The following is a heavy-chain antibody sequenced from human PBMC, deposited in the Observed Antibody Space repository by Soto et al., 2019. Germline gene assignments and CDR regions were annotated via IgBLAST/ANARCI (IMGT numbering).Heavy chain of an antibody. CDR2: IIPIFRTA. CDR3: ARHQIAVAVIAVFDI. J-gene: IGHJ3*02. V-gene: IGHV1-69*01. Sequence: QVQLVQSGAEVKKPGSSVKVSCKASGATFSSYAISWVRQAPGQGLEWMGGIIPIFRTASSAQRFLGRVTTTADESTNTAYMELSSLRSEDTALYYCARHQIAVAVIAVFDIWGQGTMVTVSS. CDR1: GATFSSYA. D-gene: IGHD6-19*01.